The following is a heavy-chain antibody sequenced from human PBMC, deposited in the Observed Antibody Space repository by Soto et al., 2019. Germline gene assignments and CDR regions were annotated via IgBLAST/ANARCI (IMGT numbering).Heavy chain of an antibody. J-gene: IGHJ4*02. D-gene: IGHD2-15*01. CDR1: GGSISSSSYY. Sequence: PSETLSLTCTVSGGSISSSSYYWGWIRQPPGKGLEWIGSIYYSGSTYYNPSLKSRVTISVDTSKNQFSLKLSSVTAADTAVYYCARQVMVAAKGIFDYWGQGTLVTVSS. CDR2: IYYSGST. V-gene: IGHV4-39*01. CDR3: ARQVMVAAKGIFDY.